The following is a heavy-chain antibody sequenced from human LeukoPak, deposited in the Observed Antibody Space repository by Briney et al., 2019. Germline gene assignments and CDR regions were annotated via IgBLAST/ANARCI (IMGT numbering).Heavy chain of an antibody. CDR1: GFTFTGHY. Sequence: ASVKVSCKTSGFTFTGHYMHWLRQAPGQGLEWMGWINANTGVTHYAVKFQGRVTITRDTSISTVYMDLSSLQSDDTAVYYCARILGYCSGGSCYLIDNNWFDPWGQGTLVTVSS. CDR2: INANTGVT. D-gene: IGHD2-15*01. J-gene: IGHJ5*02. V-gene: IGHV1-2*02. CDR3: ARILGYCSGGSCYLIDNNWFDP.